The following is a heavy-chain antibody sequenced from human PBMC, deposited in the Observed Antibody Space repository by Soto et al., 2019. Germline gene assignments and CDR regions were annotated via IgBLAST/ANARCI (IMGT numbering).Heavy chain of an antibody. CDR2: INPNSGGT. Sequence: ASVKVSCKASGYTFTGYYMHWVRQAPGQGLEWMGWINPNSGGTNYAQKFQGWVTMTRDTSISTAYMELSRLRSDDTAVYYCARGGRYCSGGSCYSDAFDIWGQGTMVTVSS. J-gene: IGHJ3*02. CDR3: ARGGRYCSGGSCYSDAFDI. D-gene: IGHD2-15*01. CDR1: GYTFTGYY. V-gene: IGHV1-2*04.